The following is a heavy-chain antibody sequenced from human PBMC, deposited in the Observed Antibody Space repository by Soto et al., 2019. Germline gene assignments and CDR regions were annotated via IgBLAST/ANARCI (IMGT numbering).Heavy chain of an antibody. CDR1: GFTFDDYA. V-gene: IGHV3-9*01. D-gene: IGHD3-3*01. CDR2: ISWNSGSI. J-gene: IGHJ4*02. Sequence: GGSLRLSCAASGFTFDDYAMHWVRQAPGKGLEWVSGISWNSGSIGYADPVKGRFTISRDNAKNSLYLQMNSLRAEDTALYYCAKDKDYDFWSGPIDYWGQGTLVTVSS. CDR3: AKDKDYDFWSGPIDY.